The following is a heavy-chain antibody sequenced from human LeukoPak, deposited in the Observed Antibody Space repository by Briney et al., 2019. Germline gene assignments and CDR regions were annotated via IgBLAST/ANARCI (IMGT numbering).Heavy chain of an antibody. D-gene: IGHD4-17*01. J-gene: IGHJ2*01. CDR2: MQYDGSDK. CDR1: GFSFSNYG. Sequence: GGSLRLSCVASGFSFSNYGTHWVRQAPGKGLGWVTFMQYDGSDKFYADSVKGRFTISRDNAKNSLYLQMNSLRAEDTAVYYCARDGDYGDYPDYWYFDLWGRGTLVTVSS. V-gene: IGHV3-30*02. CDR3: ARDGDYGDYPDYWYFDL.